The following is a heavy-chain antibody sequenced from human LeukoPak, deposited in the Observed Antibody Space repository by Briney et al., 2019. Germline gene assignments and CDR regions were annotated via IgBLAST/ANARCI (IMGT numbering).Heavy chain of an antibody. V-gene: IGHV4-34*01. J-gene: IGHJ3*02. CDR3: ARDFLTFGGVNAFDI. Sequence: PSETLSLTCAVYGGSFSGYYWSWIRQPPGKGLEWIGEINHSGSTNYNPSLKSRVTISVNTSKNQFSLKLSSVTAADTAVYYCARDFLTFGGVNAFDIWGQGTMVTVSS. CDR1: GGSFSGYY. CDR2: INHSGST. D-gene: IGHD3-16*01.